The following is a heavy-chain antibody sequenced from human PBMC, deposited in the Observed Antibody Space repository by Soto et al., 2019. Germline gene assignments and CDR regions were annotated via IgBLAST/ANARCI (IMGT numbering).Heavy chain of an antibody. J-gene: IGHJ4*02. CDR1: GGTFSSYA. Sequence: ASVKVSCKASGGTFSSYAISWVRQAPGQGLEWMGGIIPIFGTANYAQKFQGRVTITADKSTSTAYMELSSLRSEDTAVYYCARADCSGGSCYSFPGPNFDYWGQGTLVTVSS. V-gene: IGHV1-69*06. CDR3: ARADCSGGSCYSFPGPNFDY. CDR2: IIPIFGTA. D-gene: IGHD2-15*01.